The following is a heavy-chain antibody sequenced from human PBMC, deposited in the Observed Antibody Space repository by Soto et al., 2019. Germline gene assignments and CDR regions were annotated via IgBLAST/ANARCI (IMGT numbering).Heavy chain of an antibody. CDR2: INHSGST. CDR1: GESFSGYY. CDR3: ARDPIGATILRDV. D-gene: IGHD5-12*01. J-gene: IGHJ6*02. Sequence: QVQLQQRGAGLLKPSETLSLTCDVYGESFSGYYWSWIRQPPGKGLEWIGEINHSGSTNYNPSLKSRVTISVDTSKNQFSLKLSSVTAADTAVYYCARDPIGATILRDVWGQGTTVTVSS. V-gene: IGHV4-34*01.